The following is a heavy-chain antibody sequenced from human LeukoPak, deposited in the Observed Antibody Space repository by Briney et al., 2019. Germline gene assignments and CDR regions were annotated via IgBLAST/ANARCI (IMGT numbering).Heavy chain of an antibody. V-gene: IGHV3-30*19. CDR3: AKDKSVSADYYFDY. Sequence: GGSLRLSCAASGFTLRNYGMNWVRQAPGKGLEWLTVISTDGNDKHYADSVKGRFTVSRDNSKNTLFLQMNNLRTEDTAVYYCAKDKSVSADYYFDYWGQGTLVTVSS. CDR2: ISTDGNDK. J-gene: IGHJ4*02. D-gene: IGHD5/OR15-5a*01. CDR1: GFTLRNYG.